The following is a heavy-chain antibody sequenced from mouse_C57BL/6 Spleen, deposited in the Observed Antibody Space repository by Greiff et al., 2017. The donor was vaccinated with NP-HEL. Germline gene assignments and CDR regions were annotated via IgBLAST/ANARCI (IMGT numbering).Heavy chain of an antibody. J-gene: IGHJ2*01. Sequence: QVQLQQSGPELVKPGASVKISCKASGYAFSSSWMNWVKQRPGKGLEWIGRIYPGDGDTNYNGKFKGKATLTADKSSSTAYMQLSSLTSEDSAVYFWAKIYLRNYFDYGGQGTTLTVSS. CDR1: GYAFSSSW. V-gene: IGHV1-82*01. CDR2: IYPGDGDT. D-gene: IGHD2-1*01. CDR3: AKIYLRNYFDY.